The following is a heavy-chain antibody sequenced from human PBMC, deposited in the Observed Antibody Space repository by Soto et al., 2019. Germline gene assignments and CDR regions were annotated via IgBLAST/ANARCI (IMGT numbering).Heavy chain of an antibody. Sequence: QVQLQQWGAGLLKPSETLSLTCAVYGGSFSGYYWSWIRQPPGKGLEWIGEINHSGSTNYKPSLKSRVTISVDTSKNQFSLKLSSVTAADTAVYYCARGLGGGNSIRKGYFDYWGQGTLVTVSS. CDR3: ARGLGGGNSIRKGYFDY. V-gene: IGHV4-34*01. CDR2: INHSGST. D-gene: IGHD2-21*02. CDR1: GGSFSGYY. J-gene: IGHJ4*02.